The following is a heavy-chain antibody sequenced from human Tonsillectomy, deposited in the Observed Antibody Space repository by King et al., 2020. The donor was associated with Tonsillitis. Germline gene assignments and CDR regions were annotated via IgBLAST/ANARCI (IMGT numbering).Heavy chain of an antibody. V-gene: IGHV3-7*03. CDR1: GFTFGAYW. CDR2: MNEDGSVK. Sequence: VQLVESGGGLVQPGGSLRLSCAASGFTFGAYWMTWVRKAPGKGLEWLANMNEDGSVKYHVDSVKGRFTISRDNAKNSLYLQMNSLRAEDTALYYCARGDNNSGDYWGQGTLVTVSS. CDR3: ARGDNNSGDY. D-gene: IGHD1-1*01. J-gene: IGHJ4*02.